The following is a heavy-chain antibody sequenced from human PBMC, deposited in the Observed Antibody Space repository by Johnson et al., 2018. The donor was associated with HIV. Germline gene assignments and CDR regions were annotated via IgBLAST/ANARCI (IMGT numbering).Heavy chain of an antibody. Sequence: VQLVESGGGLVQPGGSLRLSCAASGFTFSSYWMSWVRQAPGKGLEWVANIKQDGSEKYYVDSVKGRFPISRDNAKNSLYLQMNSLRAEDTAVYYCARDKAMIVVVHDAFDIWGQGTMVTVSS. CDR3: ARDKAMIVVVHDAFDI. V-gene: IGHV3-7*01. CDR1: GFTFSSYW. CDR2: IKQDGSEK. J-gene: IGHJ3*02. D-gene: IGHD3-22*01.